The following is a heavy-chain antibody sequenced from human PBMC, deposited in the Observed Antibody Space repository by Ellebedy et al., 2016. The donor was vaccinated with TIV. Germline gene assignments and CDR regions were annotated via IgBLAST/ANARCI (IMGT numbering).Heavy chain of an antibody. V-gene: IGHV3-30-3*01. J-gene: IGHJ4*02. CDR3: ARQTVTTPFFTGSLDL. CDR1: GFTFSRYV. CDR2: ISYDGRNN. Sequence: GGSLRLXXAASGFTFSRYVMYWVRQAPGKGLEWVAVISYDGRNNYYLDSVKGRFTISRDNSKNTLYLQMDSLRAEDTALYYCARQTVTTPFFTGSLDLWGQGTLVTASS. D-gene: IGHD4-17*01.